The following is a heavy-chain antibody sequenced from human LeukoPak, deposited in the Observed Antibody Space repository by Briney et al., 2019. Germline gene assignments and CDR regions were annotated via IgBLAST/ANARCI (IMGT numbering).Heavy chain of an antibody. CDR3: ARVNNDWSPESVFDI. D-gene: IGHD3-9*01. V-gene: IGHV1-18*01. CDR2: ISTNNGNT. CDR1: DYTYPSYA. Sequence: ASVKVSCKASDYTYPSYAINWVRQAPGQGLEWMGWISTNNGNTNYAQKLQGRVTMTTDTSTGTAYMELGSLRSDDTAVYYCARVNNDWSPESVFDIWGQGTMVTVSS. J-gene: IGHJ3*02.